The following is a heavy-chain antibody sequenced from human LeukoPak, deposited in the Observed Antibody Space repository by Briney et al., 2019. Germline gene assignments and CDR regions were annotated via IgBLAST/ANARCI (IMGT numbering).Heavy chain of an antibody. Sequence: PSETLSLTCTVSGGSVSSYYWSWIRQPPGKGPEWIGYIYYSGSTSYNPSLKSRVTISVDTSKNQFSLKLNSVTAADTAVYYCTRDLRQKRGYSGYDGPQGGWFDPWGQGTLVTVSS. J-gene: IGHJ5*02. V-gene: IGHV4-59*06. D-gene: IGHD5-12*01. CDR3: TRDLRQKRGYSGYDGPQGGWFDP. CDR2: IYYSGST. CDR1: GGSVSSYY.